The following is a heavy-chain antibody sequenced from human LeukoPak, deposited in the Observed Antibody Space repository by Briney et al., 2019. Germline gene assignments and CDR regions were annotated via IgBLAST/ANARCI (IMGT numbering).Heavy chain of an antibody. D-gene: IGHD2-2*02. J-gene: IGHJ4*02. CDR2: ISYDGTNK. CDR1: GFTFSSYA. Sequence: PGGSLRLSCAASGFTFSSYAMHWVRQAPGKGLEWVAIISYDGTNKDYADSVKGRFTISRDNSRNTLYLQMNSLRAEDTAVYHCARDPLYTNSPPSYFDYWGQGTLVTVSS. V-gene: IGHV3-30-3*01. CDR3: ARDPLYTNSPPSYFDY.